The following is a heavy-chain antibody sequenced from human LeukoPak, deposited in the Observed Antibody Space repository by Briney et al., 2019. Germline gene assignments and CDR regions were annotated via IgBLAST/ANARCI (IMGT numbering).Heavy chain of an antibody. D-gene: IGHD1-26*01. CDR3: ARDRASSRSGSYFDY. J-gene: IGHJ4*02. V-gene: IGHV4-39*02. CDR2: IYYSGST. CDR1: GGSISSSSYY. Sequence: SETLSLTCTVSGGSISSSSYYWGWIRQPPGKGLEWIGSIYYSGSTYYNPSLKSRVTISVDTSKNQFSLKLSSETAADTAVYYCARDRASSRSGSYFDYWGQGTLVTVSS.